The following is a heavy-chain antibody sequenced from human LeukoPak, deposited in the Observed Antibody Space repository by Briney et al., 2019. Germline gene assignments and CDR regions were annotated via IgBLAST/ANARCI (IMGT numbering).Heavy chain of an antibody. J-gene: IGHJ4*02. CDR2: ISSSSSYI. V-gene: IGHV3-21*04. CDR3: AKVGWWQQLIFDY. CDR1: GFTFSSYS. D-gene: IGHD2-15*01. Sequence: GGSLRLSCAASGFTFSSYSMNWVRQAPGKGLEWVSSISSSSSYIYYADSVKGRFTISRDNAKNSLYLQMNSLRAEDTAVYYCAKVGWWQQLIFDYWGQGTLVTVSS.